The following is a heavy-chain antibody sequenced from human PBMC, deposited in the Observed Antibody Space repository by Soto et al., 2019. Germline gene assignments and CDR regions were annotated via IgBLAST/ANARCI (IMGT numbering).Heavy chain of an antibody. CDR2: IYYSGST. CDR1: GGSISSYY. D-gene: IGHD6-19*01. Sequence: SETLSLTCTVSGGSISSYYWSWIRQPPGKGLEWIGYIYYSGSTNYNPSLKSRVTISVDTSKNQFSLKLSSVTAADTAVYYCARLSQWLTIDYWGQGTLVTVSS. V-gene: IGHV4-59*08. J-gene: IGHJ4*02. CDR3: ARLSQWLTIDY.